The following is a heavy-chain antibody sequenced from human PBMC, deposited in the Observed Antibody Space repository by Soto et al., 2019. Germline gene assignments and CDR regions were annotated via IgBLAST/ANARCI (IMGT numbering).Heavy chain of an antibody. CDR1: GGSFSGYY. D-gene: IGHD2-2*01. J-gene: IGHJ6*03. V-gene: IGHV4-34*01. CDR2: INHSGST. CDR3: ARSRKGPSNYYYYYYMDV. Sequence: PSETLSLTCAVYGGSFSGYYWSWIRQPPGKGLEWIGEINHSGSTNYNPSLKSRVTISVDTSKNQFSLKLSSVTAADTAVYYCARSRKGPSNYYYYYYMDVWGKGTTVTVSS.